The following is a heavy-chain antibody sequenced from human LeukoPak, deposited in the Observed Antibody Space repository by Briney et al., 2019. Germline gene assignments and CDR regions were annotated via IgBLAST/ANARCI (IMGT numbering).Heavy chain of an antibody. CDR3: ARVVVVTAPHGY. J-gene: IGHJ4*02. CDR1: GGSISSSSYC. Sequence: PSETLSLTCTVSGGSISSSSYCSGWVRQPPGTGLEWVGSIYYSGSTYYKPSLKSRATISAEASNNQSPLNLTSATAAPTTVSCCARVVVVTAPHGYWGQGTLVTVSS. CDR2: IYYSGST. D-gene: IGHD2-21*02. V-gene: IGHV4-39*06.